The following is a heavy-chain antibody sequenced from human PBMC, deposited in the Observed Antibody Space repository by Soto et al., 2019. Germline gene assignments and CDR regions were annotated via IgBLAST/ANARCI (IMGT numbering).Heavy chain of an antibody. CDR2: IYHSGST. Sequence: PWETLSLTCAVYGGSISSGGYSWSWIRQPPGKGLEWIGYIYHSGSTYYNPSLKSRVTISVDRSKNQFSLKLSSVTAADTAVYYSAIVPERWGQGTLVTVSS. CDR3: AIVPER. J-gene: IGHJ4*02. V-gene: IGHV4-30-2*01. D-gene: IGHD2-2*01. CDR1: GGSISSGGYS.